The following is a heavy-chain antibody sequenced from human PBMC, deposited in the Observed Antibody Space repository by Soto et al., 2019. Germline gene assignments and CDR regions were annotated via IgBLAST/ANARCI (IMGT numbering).Heavy chain of an antibody. Sequence: SETLSLTCTVSGGSISSYYWSWIRQPAGKGLEWIGRIYTSGSTNYNPSVKSRVTMSVDTSKNQFSLKLSSVTAADTAVYYCARDLAGDFWSGSNWFDPWGQGTLVTVSS. CDR1: GGSISSYY. CDR2: IYTSGST. CDR3: ARDLAGDFWSGSNWFDP. V-gene: IGHV4-4*07. J-gene: IGHJ5*02. D-gene: IGHD3-3*01.